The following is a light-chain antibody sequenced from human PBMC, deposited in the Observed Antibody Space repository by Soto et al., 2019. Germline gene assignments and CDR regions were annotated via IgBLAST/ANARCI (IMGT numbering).Light chain of an antibody. J-gene: IGKJ4*01. V-gene: IGKV3-15*01. CDR1: HSVRSN. Sequence: ETVMTQCPVTLSLSPGDRATLSCRASHSVRSNLAWYQQKPGQPPRLLIYAASTRATGIPGRFSGSGSGTEFTLTISSLQSEDSAVYYCQQYNDWPPLTFGGGTKVEIK. CDR2: AAS. CDR3: QQYNDWPPLT.